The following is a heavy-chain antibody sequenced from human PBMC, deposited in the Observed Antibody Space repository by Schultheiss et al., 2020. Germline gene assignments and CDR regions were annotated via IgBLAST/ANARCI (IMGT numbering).Heavy chain of an antibody. CDR3: AHKVPAGDAFDI. Sequence: SGPTLVKPTETLTLTCTVSGFSLSNARMGVSWIRQPPGKALEWLAHIFSNDEKSYSTSLKSRLTISKDTSKNQVVLTMTNMDPVDTATYYCAHKVPAGDAFDIWGQGTMVTVAS. CDR1: GFSLSNARMG. V-gene: IGHV2-26*01. J-gene: IGHJ3*02. CDR2: IFSNDEK.